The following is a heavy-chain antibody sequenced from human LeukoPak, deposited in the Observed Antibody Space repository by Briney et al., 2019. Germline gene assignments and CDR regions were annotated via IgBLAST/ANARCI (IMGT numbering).Heavy chain of an antibody. D-gene: IGHD6-13*01. CDR3: ARADPRQQLAQGVDY. J-gene: IGHJ4*02. Sequence: GASVTVSCKASGYTFTGYYMHWVRQAPGQGLEWMGWINPNSGGTNYAQKFQGRVTMTRDTSISTAYMELSRLRSDDTAVYYCARADPRQQLAQGVDYWGQGTLVTVSS. CDR2: INPNSGGT. CDR1: GYTFTGYY. V-gene: IGHV1-2*02.